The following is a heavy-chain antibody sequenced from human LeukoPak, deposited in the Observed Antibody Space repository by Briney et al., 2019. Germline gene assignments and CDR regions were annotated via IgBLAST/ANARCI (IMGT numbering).Heavy chain of an antibody. CDR2: IIPILGIA. CDR1: GGTFSSYA. Sequence: GASVRVSCKASGGTFSSYAISWVRQAPGQGLEWMGRIIPILGIANYAQKFQGRVTITADKSTSTAYMELSSLRSEDTAVYYCARDGVDYPSPKLVGATQNTHYDYWGQGTLVTVSS. D-gene: IGHD1-26*01. J-gene: IGHJ4*02. CDR3: ARDGVDYPSPKLVGATQNTHYDY. V-gene: IGHV1-69*04.